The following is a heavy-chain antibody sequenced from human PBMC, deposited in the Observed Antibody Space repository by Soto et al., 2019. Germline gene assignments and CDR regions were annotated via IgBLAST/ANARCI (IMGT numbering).Heavy chain of an antibody. J-gene: IGHJ4*02. CDR3: ARDLYSSIDY. Sequence: QVQLVQSGAEVKKPGASVKVSCKASGYTFTSYYMHWVRQAPGQGLEWMGIINPSGGSTSYAQKFQXXVXMXXDTSTSTVYMELSSLRSEDTAVYYCARDLYSSIDYWGQGTLVTVSS. V-gene: IGHV1-46*03. CDR2: INPSGGST. D-gene: IGHD6-19*01. CDR1: GYTFTSYY.